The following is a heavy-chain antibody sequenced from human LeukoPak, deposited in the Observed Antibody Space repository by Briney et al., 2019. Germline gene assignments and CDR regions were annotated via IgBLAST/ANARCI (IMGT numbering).Heavy chain of an antibody. V-gene: IGHV3-7*01. D-gene: IGHD2/OR15-2a*01. J-gene: IGHJ5*02. CDR1: GFTFSSYW. Sequence: GGSLRLSCAAPGFTFSSYWMSWVRQAPGKGLEWVANIKQDGSEKYYVDSVKGRFTISRDNAKNSLYLQMNSLRAEDTAVYYCARDLSMDRFDPWGQGTLVTVSS. CDR3: ARDLSMDRFDP. CDR2: IKQDGSEK.